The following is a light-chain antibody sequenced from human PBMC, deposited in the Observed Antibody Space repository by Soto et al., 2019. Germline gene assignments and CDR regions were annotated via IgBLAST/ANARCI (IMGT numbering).Light chain of an antibody. V-gene: IGKV4-1*01. CDR3: QQYYNTPLT. CDR1: QSVLSTSNNKNF. CDR2: WAS. J-gene: IGKJ4*01. Sequence: DIVMTQSPDSLAVSLGERATIKCKSSQSVLSTSNNKNFLAWFQQKPGQPPKLLFYWASTRESGVPDRFAGSGSGTDFTLTISSLQAEDVAVYYCQQYYNTPLTFGGGTKVEIK.